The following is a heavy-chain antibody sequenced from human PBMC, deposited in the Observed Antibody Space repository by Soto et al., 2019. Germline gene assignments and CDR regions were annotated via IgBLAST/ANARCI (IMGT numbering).Heavy chain of an antibody. Sequence: SETLSLTCTVSGGSISSGDYYWSWIRQPPGKGLEWIGYIYYSGSTYYNPSLKSRVTISVDTSKNQFSLKLSSVTAADTAVYYCARVSEEGATGRNWFDPWGQGTLVTVSS. CDR3: ARVSEEGATGRNWFDP. J-gene: IGHJ5*02. CDR2: IYYSGST. V-gene: IGHV4-30-4*01. CDR1: GGSISSGDYY. D-gene: IGHD5-12*01.